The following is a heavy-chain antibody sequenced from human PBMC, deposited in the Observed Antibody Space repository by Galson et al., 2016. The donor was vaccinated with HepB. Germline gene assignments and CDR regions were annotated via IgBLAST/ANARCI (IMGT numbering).Heavy chain of an antibody. CDR1: GFTFSGYI. V-gene: IGHV3-23*01. D-gene: IGHD1-1*01. CDR3: AKSMSPTWNELDY. CDR2: IRGSGGST. Sequence: SLRLSCAASGFTFSGYIMTWVRQSPGKGLEWVSAIRGSGGSTYYADSVKGRFTISRDDSKNMLYLQMSSLRAEDTALYYCAKSMSPTWNELDYWGQGALVTVSS. J-gene: IGHJ4*02.